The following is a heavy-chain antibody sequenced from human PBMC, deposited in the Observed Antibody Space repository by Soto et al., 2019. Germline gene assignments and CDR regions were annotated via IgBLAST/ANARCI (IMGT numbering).Heavy chain of an antibody. CDR2: FDPEDGDT. CDR1: GYTLTELS. V-gene: IGHV1-24*01. Sequence: ASVKVSCKVSGYTLTELSMHWVRQAPGKGLEWMGGFDPEDGDTIYAQKFQGRVTMTEDTSTNTAYMELSSLRSEDTAVYYRARDQNVRYYVFWIPFNYWGRETLVTVS. CDR3: ARDQNVRYYVFWIPFNY. D-gene: IGHD3-3*01. J-gene: IGHJ4*02.